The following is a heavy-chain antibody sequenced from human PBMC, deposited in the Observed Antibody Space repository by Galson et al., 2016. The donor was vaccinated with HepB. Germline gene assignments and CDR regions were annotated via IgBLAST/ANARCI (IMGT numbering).Heavy chain of an antibody. CDR1: GGSISGNSYY. CDR2: MYYNGAT. D-gene: IGHD6-19*01. CDR3: ATGLSVAGKRYYHYMDV. J-gene: IGHJ6*03. Sequence: SETLSLTCIVSGGSISGNSYYWGWIRQSPGRGLEWIGSMYYNGATYYNPSLESRVTISVDTSKNEISLRLSSVTAADTAVYFCATGLSVAGKRYYHYMDVWGKGTSVTVSS. V-gene: IGHV4-39*01.